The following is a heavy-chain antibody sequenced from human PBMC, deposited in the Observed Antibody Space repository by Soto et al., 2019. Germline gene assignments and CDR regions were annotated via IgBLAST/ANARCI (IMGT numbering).Heavy chain of an antibody. Sequence: QVQLVQSGAEVKKTGASVKVSCKASGYTFSGYYMHWVRQAPGQGLEWMGWINPNSGGTNSAQKFQGRVTMTRDTSISTGYLEVNGLRPDDTAVYYCARGAGAAGTPGTVRFAFDFWGQGTKVTVSS. CDR3: ARGAGAAGTPGTVRFAFDF. D-gene: IGHD6-13*01. CDR1: GYTFSGYY. J-gene: IGHJ3*01. CDR2: INPNSGGT. V-gene: IGHV1-2*02.